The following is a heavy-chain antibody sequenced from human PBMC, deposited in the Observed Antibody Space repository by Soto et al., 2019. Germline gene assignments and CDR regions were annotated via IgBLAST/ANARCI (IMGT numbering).Heavy chain of an antibody. CDR3: IGVGYCSGGSCLIDAFDI. CDR2: IKSKTDGGTT. CDR1: GFTLSNAW. V-gene: IGHV3-15*01. Sequence: PGGSLRLSCAASGFTLSNAWMSWVRQAPGKGLEWVGRIKSKTDGGTTDYAAPVKGRFTISRDDSKNTLYLQMNSLKTEDTALFYCIGVGYCSGGSCLIDAFDIWGQGTMVTVSS. D-gene: IGHD2-15*01. J-gene: IGHJ3*02.